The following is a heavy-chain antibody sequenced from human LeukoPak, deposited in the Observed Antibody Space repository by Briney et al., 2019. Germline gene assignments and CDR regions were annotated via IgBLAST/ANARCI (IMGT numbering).Heavy chain of an antibody. Sequence: ASVKVSCKASGGTFSSYAISWVRQAPGQGLEWMGGIIPIFGTANYAQKFQGRVTITADESTSTAYMELSSLRSEDTAVYYCARGDYYDNSGYTEYYYYGMDVWGQGTTVTVSS. CDR2: IIPIFGTA. D-gene: IGHD3-22*01. V-gene: IGHV1-69*13. CDR3: ARGDYYDNSGYTEYYYYGMDV. J-gene: IGHJ6*02. CDR1: GGTFSSYA.